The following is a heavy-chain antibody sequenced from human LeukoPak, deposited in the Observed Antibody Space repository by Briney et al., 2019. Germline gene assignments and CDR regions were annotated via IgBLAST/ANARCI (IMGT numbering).Heavy chain of an antibody. CDR3: ARGLVDTGRSRFDY. Sequence: ASVKASCKASGGTFSSYAISWVRQAPGQGLEWMGRIIPILGIANYAQKLQGRVTITADKSTSTAYMELSSLRSEDTAVYYCARGLVDTGRSRFDYWGQGTLVTVSS. V-gene: IGHV1-69*04. J-gene: IGHJ4*02. CDR1: GGTFSSYA. CDR2: IIPILGIA. D-gene: IGHD5-12*01.